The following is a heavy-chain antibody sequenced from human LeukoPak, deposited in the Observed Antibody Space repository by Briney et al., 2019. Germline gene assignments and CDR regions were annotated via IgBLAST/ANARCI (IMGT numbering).Heavy chain of an antibody. CDR3: ARGDGYNDAEYLQH. Sequence: PGRSLRLSCAASLFTFSSYGMHWVRQAPGKGLEWGVDIWYDGSNKYYGDSVKGRFTISRENSKKTLYLQINSLRVEDTAVYYCARGDGYNDAEYLQHWGQGTLVNVS. V-gene: IGHV3-33*01. J-gene: IGHJ1*01. CDR1: LFTFSSYG. D-gene: IGHD5-24*01. CDR2: IWYDGSNK.